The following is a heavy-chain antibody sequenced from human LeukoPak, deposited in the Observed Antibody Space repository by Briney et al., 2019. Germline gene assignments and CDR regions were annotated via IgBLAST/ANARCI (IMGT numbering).Heavy chain of an antibody. CDR1: GFTFSNIW. D-gene: IGHD1-1*01. Sequence: GGSLRLSCAASGFTFSNIWMTWVRQAPGKGLEWVGRIKRKAEGGTTDYAAPVRGRFTISRDDSKTTLYLQLNSLKAEDTAVYYCTTATSTTASWSWGQGTLVTVSS. CDR3: TTATSTTASWS. CDR2: IKRKAEGGTT. J-gene: IGHJ5*02. V-gene: IGHV3-15*01.